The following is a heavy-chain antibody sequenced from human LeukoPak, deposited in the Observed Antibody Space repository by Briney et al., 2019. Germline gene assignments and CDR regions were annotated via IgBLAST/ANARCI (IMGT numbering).Heavy chain of an antibody. CDR2: INSDGSST. Sequence: GGSLRLSCAASGLTFNSCEIHWVRQAPGKGLVWVSRINSDGSSTTYADSVRGRFTISRDNAKNTLYLQMNSLRAEDTAVYYCASTVGPNYFDSWGQGTLVTVSS. CDR3: ASTVGPNYFDS. V-gene: IGHV3-74*01. J-gene: IGHJ4*02. CDR1: GLTFNSCE.